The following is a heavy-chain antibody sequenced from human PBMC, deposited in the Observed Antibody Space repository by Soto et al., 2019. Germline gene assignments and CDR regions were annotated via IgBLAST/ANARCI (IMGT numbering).Heavy chain of an antibody. CDR3: AREGYYYYAMDV. Sequence: ASVKVSCKASGGTFSSYTISWVRQAPGQRLEWMGWINVGNGNTKYSQKFQGRVTITRDTSATTAYMELSSLRSEDTSVYYCAREGYYYYAMDVWGQGTTVTVSS. CDR1: GGTFSSYT. CDR2: INVGNGNT. J-gene: IGHJ6*02. V-gene: IGHV1-3*01.